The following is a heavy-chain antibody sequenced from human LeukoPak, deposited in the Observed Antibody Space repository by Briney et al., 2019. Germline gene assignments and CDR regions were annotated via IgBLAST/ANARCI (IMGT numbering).Heavy chain of an antibody. V-gene: IGHV4-31*03. D-gene: IGHD2-8*02. CDR1: GGSISSGGYY. CDR2: IYYSGST. Sequence: SQTLSLTCTVSGGSISSGGYYWSWLRQHPGKGLEWIGYIYYSGSTYYNPSLKSRVTISVDTSKNQFSLKLSSVTAADTAVYYCASLPGGLGAFDIWGQGTMVTVSS. J-gene: IGHJ3*02. CDR3: ASLPGGLGAFDI.